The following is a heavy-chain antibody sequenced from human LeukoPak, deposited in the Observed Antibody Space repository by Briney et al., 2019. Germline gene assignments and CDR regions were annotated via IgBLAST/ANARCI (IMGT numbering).Heavy chain of an antibody. J-gene: IGHJ6*02. V-gene: IGHV4-61*01. D-gene: IGHD3-10*01. CDR2: IYYSGSN. CDR3: AREGRNGSGSSRVLGYGMDV. CDR1: GGSISSSSYY. Sequence: SETLSLTCTVSGGSISSSSYYWGWIRQPPGKGLEWIGYIYYSGSNNYNPSLKSRVTISVDTSKNQFSLKLSSVTAADTAVYYCAREGRNGSGSSRVLGYGMDVWGQGTTVTVSS.